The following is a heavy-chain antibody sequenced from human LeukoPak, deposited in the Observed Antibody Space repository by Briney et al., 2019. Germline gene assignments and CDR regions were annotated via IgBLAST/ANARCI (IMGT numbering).Heavy chain of an antibody. J-gene: IGHJ5*02. V-gene: IGHV3-7*01. Sequence: GGALSLSCSASGFTYSRYWMSWLRPAPGKGVEGVANIKQVGCEKYYVDSVKGRFTISRDNDKNSLYLQMSSLRAEDTAVYYCARDDCSSMSCYHNWLDPWGQGTLVTVSS. CDR3: ARDDCSSMSCYHNWLDP. CDR1: GFTYSRYW. CDR2: IKQVGCEK. D-gene: IGHD2-2*01.